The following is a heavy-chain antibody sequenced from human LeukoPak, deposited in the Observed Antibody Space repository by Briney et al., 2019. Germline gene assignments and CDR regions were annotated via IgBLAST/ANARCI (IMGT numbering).Heavy chain of an antibody. CDR1: GFTFSSYA. CDR3: AKSRLSGINDAFDI. D-gene: IGHD3-3*01. Sequence: GGSLRLSCAASGFTFSSYAMSWVRQAPGKGLEWVSAISGSGGSTYSADSVRGRFTISRDNSKNTLYLQMNSLRAEDTALYYCAKSRLSGINDAFDIWGQGTMVTVSS. V-gene: IGHV3-23*01. J-gene: IGHJ3*02. CDR2: ISGSGGST.